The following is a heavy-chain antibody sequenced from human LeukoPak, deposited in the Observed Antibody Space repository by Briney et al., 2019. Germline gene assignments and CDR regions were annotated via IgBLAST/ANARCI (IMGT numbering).Heavy chain of an antibody. CDR3: ARDGVAAGLYFDL. J-gene: IGHJ4*02. Sequence: SETLSLTCAVYGGSFSGYYWSWIRQPPGKGLEWIGGINHSGSTNYNPSLKSRVTISVDTSKNQFSLKLSSVTAADTAVYYCARDGVAAGLYFDLWGQGTLVTVSS. CDR2: INHSGST. CDR1: GGSFSGYY. D-gene: IGHD6-13*01. V-gene: IGHV4-34*01.